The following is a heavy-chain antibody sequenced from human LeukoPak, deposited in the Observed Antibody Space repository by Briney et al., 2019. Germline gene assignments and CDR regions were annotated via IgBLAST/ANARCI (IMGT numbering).Heavy chain of an antibody. D-gene: IGHD4-23*01. CDR1: GFTFSSYA. CDR3: AREDYGGNWFDY. J-gene: IGHJ4*02. CDR2: ISYDGSNK. V-gene: IGHV3-30-3*01. Sequence: GRSLRLSCAASGFTFSSYAMHWVRQAPGKGLEWVAVISYDGSNKHYADSVKGRFTISRDNSKNTLYLQMNSLRAEDTAVYYCAREDYGGNWFDYWGQGTLVTVSS.